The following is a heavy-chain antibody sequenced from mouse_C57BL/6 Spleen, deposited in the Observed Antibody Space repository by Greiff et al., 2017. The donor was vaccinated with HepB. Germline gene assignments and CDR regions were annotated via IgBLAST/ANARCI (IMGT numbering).Heavy chain of an antibody. CDR1: GYSITSGYY. D-gene: IGHD4-1*01. V-gene: IGHV3-6*01. Sequence: EVKLQESGPGLVKPSQSLSLTCSVTGYSITSGYYWNWIRQFPGNKLEWMGYISYDGSNNYNPSLKNRISITRDTSKNQFFLKLNSVTTEDTATYYCAREGLGRIDYWGQGTTLTVSS. CDR2: ISYDGSN. CDR3: AREGLGRIDY. J-gene: IGHJ2*01.